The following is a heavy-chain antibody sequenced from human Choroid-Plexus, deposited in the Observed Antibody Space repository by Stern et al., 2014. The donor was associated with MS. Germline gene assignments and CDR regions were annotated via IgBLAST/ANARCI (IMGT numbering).Heavy chain of an antibody. CDR2: VSYDGSNK. CDR1: GFTFGSCA. D-gene: IGHD2/OR15-2a*01. CDR3: AKDRHYLTYFFDH. J-gene: IGHJ5*02. Sequence: VHLVESGGGVVQPGRPPRLSCVASGFTFGSCAMHWVRQAPGKGLEWVAGVSYDGSNKYYADSVKGRFTISRDNSQNTLYMQMSSLRPEDTAVYYCAKDRHYLTYFFDHWGQGSLVTVSS. V-gene: IGHV3-30*18.